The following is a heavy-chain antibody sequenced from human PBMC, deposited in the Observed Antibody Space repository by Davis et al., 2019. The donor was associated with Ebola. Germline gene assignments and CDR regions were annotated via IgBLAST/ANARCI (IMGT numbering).Heavy chain of an antibody. CDR3: ARGGRGDWPTDRRLDY. D-gene: IGHD3/OR15-3a*01. V-gene: IGHV1-2*02. Sequence: ASVKVSCKASGYTFTGYYMHWVRQAPGQGLEWMGWINPNSGGTNYAQKFQGRVTMTRDTSISTAYMELSRLRSDDTAVYYCARGGRGDWPTDRRLDYWGQGTLVTVSS. J-gene: IGHJ4*02. CDR1: GYTFTGYY. CDR2: INPNSGGT.